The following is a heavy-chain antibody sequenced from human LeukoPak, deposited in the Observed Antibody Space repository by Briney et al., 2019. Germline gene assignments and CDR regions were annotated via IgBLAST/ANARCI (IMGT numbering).Heavy chain of an antibody. D-gene: IGHD5-24*01. CDR3: ARLYSRDGYNDY. CDR1: GGSISSSSYY. Sequence: PSETLSLTCTVSGGSISSSSYYWSWIRQPPGKGLEWIGYIYYSGSTNYNPSLKSRVTISVDTSKNQFSLKLSSVTAADTAVYYCARLYSRDGYNDYWGQGTLVTVSS. J-gene: IGHJ4*02. CDR2: IYYSGST. V-gene: IGHV4-61*05.